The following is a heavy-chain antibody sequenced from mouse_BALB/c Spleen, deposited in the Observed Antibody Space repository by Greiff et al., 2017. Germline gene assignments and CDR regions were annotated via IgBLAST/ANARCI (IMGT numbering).Heavy chain of an antibody. D-gene: IGHD1-1*01. V-gene: IGHV5-6-5*01. CDR2: ISSGGST. CDR1: GFTFSSYA. CDR3: ARVYYYGSSSYFDY. J-gene: IGHJ2*01. Sequence: DVKLVESGGGLVKPGGSLKLSCAASGFTFSSYAMSWVRQTPEKRLEWVASISSGGSTYYPDSVKGRFTISRDNARNILYLQMSSLRSEDTAMYYCARVYYYGSSSYFDYWGQGTTLTVSS.